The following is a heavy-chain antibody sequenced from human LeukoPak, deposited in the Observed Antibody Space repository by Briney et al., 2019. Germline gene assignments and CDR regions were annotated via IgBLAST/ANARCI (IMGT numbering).Heavy chain of an antibody. CDR1: GYTFTDYY. V-gene: IGHV1-2*02. CDR2: INPNDGDT. D-gene: IGHD2-2*01. Sequence: ASVTVSCKASGYTFTDYYMHWVRQAPGQGFEWMGWINPNDGDTNYAQKFQGRVTMTRDTSISTAHMEVSRLRSDDTAVYYCARANFLYCSSTTCLFDYWGQGTLVTVSS. CDR3: ARANFLYCSSTTCLFDY. J-gene: IGHJ4*02.